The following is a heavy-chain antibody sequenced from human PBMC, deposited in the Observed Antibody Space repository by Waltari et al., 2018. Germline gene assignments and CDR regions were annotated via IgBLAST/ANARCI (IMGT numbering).Heavy chain of an antibody. Sequence: EVQLVESGGGLVQPGRSLRLSCAASGFKFDDYAMHWVRQAPGTGLGWVSGITWNTYSIAYADSVKGRFTISRDNAKNSLYLQMNSLRVEDTSLYFCARDKGVWEGDTQYFGMDVWGQGTTVTVSS. V-gene: IGHV3-9*01. D-gene: IGHD1-26*01. J-gene: IGHJ6*02. CDR2: ITWNTYSI. CDR1: GFKFDDYA. CDR3: ARDKGVWEGDTQYFGMDV.